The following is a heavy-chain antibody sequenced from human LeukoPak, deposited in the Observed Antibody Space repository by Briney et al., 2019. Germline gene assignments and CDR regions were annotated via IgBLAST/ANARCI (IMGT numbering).Heavy chain of an antibody. J-gene: IGHJ6*02. CDR3: ARGTDTKPFWSGYWVDV. Sequence: GGSLRLFCAASGFTFSSSAMHWVRQAPGKGLEWVAVISYDESNKYYGDDVKGRFTISRDNSKNTLYLQMSSLRAEDTAVYYCARGTDTKPFWSGYWVDVWGQGTTVTVSS. CDR1: GFTFSSSA. V-gene: IGHV3-30*03. CDR2: ISYDESNK. D-gene: IGHD3-3*01.